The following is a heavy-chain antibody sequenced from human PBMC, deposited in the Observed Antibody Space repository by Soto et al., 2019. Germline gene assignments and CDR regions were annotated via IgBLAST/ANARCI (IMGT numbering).Heavy chain of an antibody. D-gene: IGHD3-10*01. V-gene: IGHV4-59*01. Sequence: PSETLSLTCGVSGGSMSEYFWSWIRQSPGKGLEWIGYIYYLGSTDYNPSLESRVTISVDTSKRQFSLRLTSVTAADTAVYYCARDGYDGSGSPYPAYWGPGTQVTVSS. CDR1: GGSMSEYF. CDR3: ARDGYDGSGSPYPAY. J-gene: IGHJ4*02. CDR2: IYYLGST.